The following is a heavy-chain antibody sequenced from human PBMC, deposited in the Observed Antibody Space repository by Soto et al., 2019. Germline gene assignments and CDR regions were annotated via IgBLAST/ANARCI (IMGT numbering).Heavy chain of an antibody. CDR1: GFTFSNAW. CDR3: TTLDNSGWDVIYYYYYMDV. CDR2: IKSKTDGGTT. Sequence: EVQLVESGGGLVKPGGSLRLSCAASGFTFSNAWMSWVRQAPGKGLEWVGRIKSKTDGGTTDYAAPVKGRFTISRDDSKNTLYLQMNSLKTEDTAVYYCTTLDNSGWDVIYYYYYMDVWGKGTPVTVSS. D-gene: IGHD6-19*01. J-gene: IGHJ6*03. V-gene: IGHV3-15*01.